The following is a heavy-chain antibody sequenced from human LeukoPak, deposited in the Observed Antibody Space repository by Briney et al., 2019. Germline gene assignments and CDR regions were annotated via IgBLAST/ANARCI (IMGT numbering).Heavy chain of an antibody. D-gene: IGHD3-22*01. V-gene: IGHV4-39*07. Sequence: SETLSLTCTVSGGSISSSTYYWGWIRQPPGKGLEWIGSVYYSGSTYYNRSLKSRVTISVDTSKNQFSLKLRSVTAADTAVYYCVRNGVEVTDYYDSSGYEYWYFDLWGRGTLVTVSS. J-gene: IGHJ2*01. CDR3: VRNGVEVTDYYDSSGYEYWYFDL. CDR2: VYYSGST. CDR1: GGSISSSTYY.